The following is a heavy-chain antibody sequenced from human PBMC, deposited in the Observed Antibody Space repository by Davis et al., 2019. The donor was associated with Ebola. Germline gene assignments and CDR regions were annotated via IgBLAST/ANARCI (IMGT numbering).Heavy chain of an antibody. J-gene: IGHJ5*02. V-gene: IGHV1-69*13. CDR1: GGALSSYS. D-gene: IGHD2-15*01. Sequence: AASVKVSCKGSGGALSSYSISWVRQAPGQGLEWMGGIIPILGTADYTQKFRGRLTITADESTSTTYLEVTSLTSDDTAVYYCARTVAAPSWFDPWGQGTLVTVSS. CDR3: ARTVAAPSWFDP. CDR2: IIPILGTA.